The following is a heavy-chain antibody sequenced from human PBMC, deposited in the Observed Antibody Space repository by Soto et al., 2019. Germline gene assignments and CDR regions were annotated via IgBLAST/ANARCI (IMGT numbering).Heavy chain of an antibody. D-gene: IGHD3-10*01. CDR1: GFTFSSYS. CDR3: ARGAMVRGAYPLPYYMDV. Sequence: GGSLRLSCAASGFTFSSYSMNWVRQAPGKGLEWVSSISSSSSYIYYADSVKGRFTISRDNAKNSLYLQMNSLRAEDTAVYYFARGAMVRGAYPLPYYMDVWGKGTTVTVSS. J-gene: IGHJ6*03. V-gene: IGHV3-21*01. CDR2: ISSSSSYI.